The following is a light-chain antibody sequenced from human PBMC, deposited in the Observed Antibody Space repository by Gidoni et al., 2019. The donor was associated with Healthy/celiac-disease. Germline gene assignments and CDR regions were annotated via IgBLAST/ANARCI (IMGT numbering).Light chain of an antibody. J-gene: IGLJ2*01. CDR3: NSRYSSGNHVV. V-gene: IGLV3-19*01. Sequence: SSELTQDPAVSVALGQTVRITCQGDSLRNYYASWYQQKAGQAPVLVIYDKNNRPSGIPDRFSGSSSGNTASLTITGTQAGDEADYYGNSRYSSGNHVVFGGGTKLTVL. CDR1: SLRNYY. CDR2: DKN.